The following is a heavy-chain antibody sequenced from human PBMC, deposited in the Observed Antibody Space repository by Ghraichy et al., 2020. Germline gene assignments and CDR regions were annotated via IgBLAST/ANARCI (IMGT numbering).Heavy chain of an antibody. D-gene: IGHD5-12*01. CDR2: IWYDGSNK. Sequence: GGSLRLSCAASGFTFSSYGMHWVRQAPGKGLEWVAVIWYDGSNKYYADSVKGRFTISRDNSKNTLYLQMNSLRAEDTAVYYCARFTSGYDFPLDYWGQGTLVTVSS. CDR3: ARFTSGYDFPLDY. J-gene: IGHJ4*02. V-gene: IGHV3-33*01. CDR1: GFTFSSYG.